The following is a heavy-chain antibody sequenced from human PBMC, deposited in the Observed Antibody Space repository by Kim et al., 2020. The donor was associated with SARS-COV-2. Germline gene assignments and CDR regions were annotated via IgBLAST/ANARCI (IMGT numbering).Heavy chain of an antibody. CDR2: GTS. CDR3: ARLPRGAFDV. D-gene: IGHD5-12*01. Sequence: GTSYYPPPLKGPVTIPVDPAKNQFSLKLSSVTAADTAVYYCARLPRGAFDVWGQGTLVTVSS. J-gene: IGHJ3*01. V-gene: IGHV4-39*01.